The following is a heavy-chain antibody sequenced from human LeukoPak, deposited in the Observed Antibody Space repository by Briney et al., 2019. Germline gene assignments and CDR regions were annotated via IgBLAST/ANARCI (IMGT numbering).Heavy chain of an antibody. CDR3: ARHLDSGGYYSGYAFDI. CDR1: GGSISSSSDY. V-gene: IGHV4-39*07. Sequence: SETLSLTCTVSGGSISSSSDYWGWIRQPPGKRLEWIGSIYYSGSTYYNPSLKSRVTISVDTSKNQFSLKLSSVTAADTALYYCARHLDSGGYYSGYAFDIWGQGTMVTVSS. J-gene: IGHJ3*02. CDR2: IYYSGST. D-gene: IGHD3-22*01.